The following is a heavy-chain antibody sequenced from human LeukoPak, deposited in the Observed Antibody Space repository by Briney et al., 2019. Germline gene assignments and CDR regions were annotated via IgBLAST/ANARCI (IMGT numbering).Heavy chain of an antibody. CDR2: IYYSGST. CDR3: AREAGSLYGGNSRFDY. CDR1: GGSISSGDYY. Sequence: SQTLSLTCTVSGGSISSGDYYWSWIRQPPGKGLEWIGYIYYSGSTYYNPSLKSRVTIPVDTSKNQFSLKLSSVTAADTAVYYCAREAGSLYGGNSRFDYWGQGTLVTVSS. J-gene: IGHJ4*02. V-gene: IGHV4-30-4*08. D-gene: IGHD4-23*01.